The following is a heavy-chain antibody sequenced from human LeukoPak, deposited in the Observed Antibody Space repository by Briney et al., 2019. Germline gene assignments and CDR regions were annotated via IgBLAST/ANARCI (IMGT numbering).Heavy chain of an antibody. J-gene: IGHJ5*02. Sequence: EASVKVSCKASGYTFTDYYIHWVRQAHAQGLECMGLINPNSGGTNYAQKFQGRVTMTTATSISTADMELSRLRSDDTAVYYCARGGSGSYFSWLDPGGQGTLVTVSS. V-gene: IGHV1-2*02. CDR3: ARGGSGSYFSWLDP. D-gene: IGHD3-10*01. CDR1: GYTFTDYY. CDR2: INPNSGGT.